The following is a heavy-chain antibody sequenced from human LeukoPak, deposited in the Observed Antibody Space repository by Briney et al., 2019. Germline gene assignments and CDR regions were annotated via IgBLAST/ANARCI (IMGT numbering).Heavy chain of an antibody. CDR3: AKDLIGAVAGPSVDY. J-gene: IGHJ4*02. Sequence: GGSLRLSCAASGFTFSSYAMSWVRQAPGKGLEWVSAISGSGGSTYYADSVKGRFTISRDNSKNTLYLQMNSLRAEDTAVYYYAKDLIGAVAGPSVDYWGQGTLVTVSS. CDR2: ISGSGGST. CDR1: GFTFSSYA. V-gene: IGHV3-23*01. D-gene: IGHD6-19*01.